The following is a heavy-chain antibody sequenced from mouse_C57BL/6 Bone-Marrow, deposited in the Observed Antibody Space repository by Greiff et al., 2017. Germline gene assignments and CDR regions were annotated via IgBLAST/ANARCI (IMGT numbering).Heavy chain of an antibody. CDR2: INPNNGGT. CDR1: GYTFTDYN. CDR3: ARGDGCHWYFDV. J-gene: IGHJ1*03. Sequence: VQLQQSGPELVKPGASVKIPCKASGYTFTDYNMDWVKQSHGKSLEWIGDINPNNGGTIYNQKFKGKATLTVDTSSSTADMELRSLTSEDTAVYYCARGDGCHWYFDVWGTGTTVTVSS. D-gene: IGHD2-3*01. V-gene: IGHV1-18*01.